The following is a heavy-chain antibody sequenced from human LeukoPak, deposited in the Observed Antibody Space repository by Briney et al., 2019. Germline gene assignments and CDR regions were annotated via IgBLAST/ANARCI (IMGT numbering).Heavy chain of an antibody. Sequence: SETLSLTCTVSGGSMSSYSWSWIRQPAGNGLEWIGRIHTSGSTNYNPSLESRVIMSLDTSKNQFSLKLSSVTAADTAIYYCAGSLYFYKAFGYWGQGTLVTVSS. CDR2: IHTSGST. V-gene: IGHV4-4*07. CDR1: GGSMSSYS. CDR3: AGSLYFYKAFGY. D-gene: IGHD2/OR15-2a*01. J-gene: IGHJ4*02.